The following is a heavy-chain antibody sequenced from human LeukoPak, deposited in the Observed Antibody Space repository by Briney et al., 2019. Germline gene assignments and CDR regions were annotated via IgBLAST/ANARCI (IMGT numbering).Heavy chain of an antibody. V-gene: IGHV4-59*01. CDR3: AREMDRAWFDP. J-gene: IGHJ5*02. D-gene: IGHD3/OR15-3a*01. CDR2: IYYSGST. Sequence: NPSETLSLTCTVSGGSISSYYWSWIRQPPGKGLEWIGYIYYSGSTNYNPSLKSRVTISVDTSKNQFSLKLSSVTAADTAVYYCAREMDRAWFDPWGQGTLVTVSS. CDR1: GGSISSYY.